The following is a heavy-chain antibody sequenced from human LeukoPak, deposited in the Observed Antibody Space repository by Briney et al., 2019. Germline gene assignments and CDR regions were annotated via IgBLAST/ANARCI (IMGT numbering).Heavy chain of an antibody. V-gene: IGHV3-48*04. J-gene: IGHJ4*02. CDR3: ARRRYNWNAIDY. CDR2: ISSSGSTI. D-gene: IGHD1-20*01. Sequence: GGSLRLSCAASGFTFSSYSMNWVRQAPGKGLEWVSYISSSGSTIYYADSVKGRFTVSRDNAKNSLYLQMNSLRAEDTAVYYCARRRYNWNAIDYWGQGTLVTVSS. CDR1: GFTFSSYS.